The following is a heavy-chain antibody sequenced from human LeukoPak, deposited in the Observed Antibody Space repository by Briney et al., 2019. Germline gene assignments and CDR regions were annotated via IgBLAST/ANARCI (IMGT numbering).Heavy chain of an antibody. CDR1: GGSISSYY. V-gene: IGHV4-59*01. D-gene: IGHD1-26*01. CDR2: ICYSGST. CDR3: ARVGWGDYLDY. J-gene: IGHJ4*02. Sequence: SETLSLTCTVSGGSISSYYWSWIRQPPGKGLEWIGYICYSGSTNYNPSLKSRVTISVDTSKNQFSLKLSSVTAADTAVYYCARVGWGDYLDYWGQGTLVTVSS.